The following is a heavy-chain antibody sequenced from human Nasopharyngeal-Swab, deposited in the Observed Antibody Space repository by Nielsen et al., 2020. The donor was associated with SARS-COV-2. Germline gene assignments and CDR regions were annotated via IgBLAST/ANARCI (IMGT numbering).Heavy chain of an antibody. J-gene: IGHJ4*02. V-gene: IGHV1-18*04. CDR3: ARGRVSYSSSSALAY. D-gene: IGHD6-6*01. CDR2: INPYNGIT. Sequence: ASVKVSCKVSGYIFKSYVIHWVRQAPGQGLEWMGWINPYNGITDSGQQHQDRVTMTTDTSTGTAYMELGSLRSDDTAIYYCARGRVSYSSSSALAYWGQGTLVSVSS. CDR1: GYIFKSYV.